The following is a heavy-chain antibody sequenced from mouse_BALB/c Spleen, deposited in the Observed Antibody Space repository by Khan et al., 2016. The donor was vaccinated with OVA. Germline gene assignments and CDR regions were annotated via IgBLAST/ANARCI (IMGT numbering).Heavy chain of an antibody. CDR2: IRYSGRT. V-gene: IGHV3-2*02. CDR3: ARWVTITTVIATDFDY. Sequence: EVQLQESGPGLVKPSQSLSLTCTVTGYSITSDYAWNWIRRFPGNKLEWMGYIRYSGRTSYNPSLKSRISITRDPSKTQFFLQLNSVTTEYTAPYYVARWVTITTVIATDFDYWGQGTSLTVSS. CDR1: GYSITSDYA. J-gene: IGHJ2*02. D-gene: IGHD1-1*01.